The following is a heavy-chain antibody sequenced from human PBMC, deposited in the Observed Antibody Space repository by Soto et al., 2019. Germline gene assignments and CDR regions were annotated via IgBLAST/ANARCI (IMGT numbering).Heavy chain of an antibody. CDR2: ISGSGGST. V-gene: IGHV3-23*01. Sequence: EMQLLESGGGLVQPGGSLRLSCAASGFTFSSYAMSWVRQAPGKGLEWVSAISGSGGSTYYADSVKGRFTISRDNSKNTLYLQMNSLRAEDTAVYYCAKDSITIFGVVIIGEFDYWGQGTLVTVSS. J-gene: IGHJ4*02. CDR3: AKDSITIFGVVIIGEFDY. D-gene: IGHD3-3*01. CDR1: GFTFSSYA.